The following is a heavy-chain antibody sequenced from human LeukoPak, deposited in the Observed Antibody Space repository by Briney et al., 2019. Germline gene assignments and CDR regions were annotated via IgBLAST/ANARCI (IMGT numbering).Heavy chain of an antibody. CDR2: INQDGTEK. CDR1: GFTFTTYW. V-gene: IGHV3-7*01. D-gene: IGHD2-2*01. CDR3: AREHAVPCRFDP. J-gene: IGHJ5*02. Sequence: GGSLRLSCAASGFTFTTYWMSWVRQAPGKGLEWVANINQDGTEKHYVDTVKGRFTISRDNAKNSLYLQMNSLRVEDTAVYYCAREHAVPCRFDPWGQGTLVTVSS.